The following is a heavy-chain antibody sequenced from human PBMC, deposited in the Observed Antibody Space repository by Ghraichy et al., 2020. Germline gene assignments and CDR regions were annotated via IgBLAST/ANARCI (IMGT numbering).Heavy chain of an antibody. CDR2: ISGSGGST. CDR1: GFTFSSYA. J-gene: IGHJ4*02. D-gene: IGHD3-22*01. Sequence: GGSLRLSCAASGFTFSSYAMSWVRQAPGKGLEWVSAISGSGGSTYYAESVKGRFTISRDNSKNTLYLQMNSLRAEDTAVYYCAKDGVITMMLYFDYWGQGTLVTVSS. CDR3: AKDGVITMMLYFDY. V-gene: IGHV3-23*01.